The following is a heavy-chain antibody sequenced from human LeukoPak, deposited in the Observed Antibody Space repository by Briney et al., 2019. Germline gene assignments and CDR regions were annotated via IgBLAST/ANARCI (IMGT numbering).Heavy chain of an antibody. J-gene: IGHJ3*02. CDR2: ISANNGNT. D-gene: IGHD6-13*01. Sequence: ASVKVSCKASGYTFTTYGIIWVRQAPGQGLEWMGWISANNGNTNYAQKFQGRVTITADRSTSTAYMELSSLRSEDTAVYYCARDRSLYSSTWYVPRDGFDIWGQGTMVTVSS. CDR3: ARDRSLYSSTWYVPRDGFDI. CDR1: GYTFTTYG. V-gene: IGHV1-18*01.